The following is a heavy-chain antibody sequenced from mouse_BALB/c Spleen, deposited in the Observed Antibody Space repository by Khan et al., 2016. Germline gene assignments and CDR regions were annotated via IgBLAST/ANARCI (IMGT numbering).Heavy chain of an antibody. CDR3: ASYYDYDGGFAY. V-gene: IGHV2-6-7*01. J-gene: IGHJ3*01. CDR1: GFSITGFA. Sequence: QVQLKESGPGLVAPSQSLSITCTVSGFSITGFAVNWVRQPPGKGLEWLGVIWGDGSTDYDSALKSRLSISKDDSKSQVFLKMSSLQTDGTARYYCASYYDYDGGFAYWGQGTLVTVSA. CDR2: IWGDGST. D-gene: IGHD2-4*01.